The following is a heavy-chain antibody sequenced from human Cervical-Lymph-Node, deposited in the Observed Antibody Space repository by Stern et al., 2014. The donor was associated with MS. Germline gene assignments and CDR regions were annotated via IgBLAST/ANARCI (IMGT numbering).Heavy chain of an antibody. CDR1: GFTFSSYG. J-gene: IGHJ4*02. D-gene: IGHD3-22*01. CDR3: AKEFDYYDSSGHDY. CDR2: ISYDGSNK. V-gene: IGHV3-30*18. Sequence: VQLVESGGGVVQPGRSLRLSCAASGFTFSSYGMHWVRQAPGKGLEWGAVISYDGSNKYYADSVKGRFTISRDNSKNTLYLQMNSLRAEDTAVYYCAKEFDYYDSSGHDYWGQGTLVTVSS.